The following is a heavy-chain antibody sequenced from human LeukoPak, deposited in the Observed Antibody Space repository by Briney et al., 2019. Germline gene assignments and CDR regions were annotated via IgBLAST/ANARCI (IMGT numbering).Heavy chain of an antibody. J-gene: IGHJ4*02. V-gene: IGHV3-23*05. CDR1: GFTFSDYA. CDR2: FKTNYNQV. CDR3: ARSVPDYTRFDF. Sequence: GGSLRLSCVASGFTFSDYAMNWVRQAPGKGLEWVSTFKTNYNQVYYAESVRGRFTISTDDSKNTAYLQMNSLRVEDTALYYCARSVPDYTRFDFWGQGALVTVSS. D-gene: IGHD4-11*01.